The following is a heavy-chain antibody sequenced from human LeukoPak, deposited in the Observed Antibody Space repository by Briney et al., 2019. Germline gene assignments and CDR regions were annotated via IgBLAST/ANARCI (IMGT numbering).Heavy chain of an antibody. CDR3: AREEADDFWSGYYKGPFDY. CDR2: IKQDGSEK. J-gene: IGHJ4*02. Sequence: GGSLRLSCAASGFTFSSYWMSWVRQAPGKGPEWVANIKQDGSEKYYVDSVKGRFTISRDSAKNSLYLQMSSLRAEDTAVYYCAREEADDFWSGYYKGPFDYWGQGTLVTVSS. V-gene: IGHV3-7*01. CDR1: GFTFSSYW. D-gene: IGHD3-3*01.